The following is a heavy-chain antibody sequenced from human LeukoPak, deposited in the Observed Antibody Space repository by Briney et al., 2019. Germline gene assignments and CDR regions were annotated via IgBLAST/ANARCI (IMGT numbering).Heavy chain of an antibody. CDR1: RGTFSSYA. Sequence: SGKVSCKASRGTFSSYAISWVRQAPGQGLEWMGGIIPIFGKANYAQKFQGRVTITADESTSTAYMELSSLRSEDTAVYYCARVAGGRYCSSTSCYMRGWFDPWGQGTLVTVSS. J-gene: IGHJ5*02. CDR2: IIPIFGKA. CDR3: ARVAGGRYCSSTSCYMRGWFDP. D-gene: IGHD2-2*02. V-gene: IGHV1-69*13.